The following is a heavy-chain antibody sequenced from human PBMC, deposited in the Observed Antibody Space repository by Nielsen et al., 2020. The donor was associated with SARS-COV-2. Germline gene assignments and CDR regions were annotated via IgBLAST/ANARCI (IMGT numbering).Heavy chain of an antibody. V-gene: IGHV3-30*14. J-gene: IGHJ6*03. CDR3: AADPDYSNADYYYYMDV. Sequence: GESLKISCAASGFSFSKFPMHWVRQAPGKGLEWLAIISYGGDNEHYADSVKGRFTISRDNSKNTLYLQMNSLRAEDTAVYYCAADPDYSNADYYYYMDVWGKGTTVTVSS. CDR2: ISYGGDNE. CDR1: GFSFSKFP. D-gene: IGHD4-11*01.